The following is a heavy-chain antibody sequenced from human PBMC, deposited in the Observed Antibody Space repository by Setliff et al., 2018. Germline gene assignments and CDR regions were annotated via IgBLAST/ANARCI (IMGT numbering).Heavy chain of an antibody. CDR3: ARVGSSSWYGGGFDI. CDR1: GGSLSSYY. CDR2: IYYSGTT. J-gene: IGHJ3*02. Sequence: PSETLSLTRTVSGGSLSSYYWSWIRQPPGKGLEWIGHIYYSGTTNYNASLKNRVSISVDTSKNHFSLKLNSVTAADTAVYYCARVGSSSWYGGGFDIWGQGTMVTVSS. V-gene: IGHV4-59*01. D-gene: IGHD6-13*01.